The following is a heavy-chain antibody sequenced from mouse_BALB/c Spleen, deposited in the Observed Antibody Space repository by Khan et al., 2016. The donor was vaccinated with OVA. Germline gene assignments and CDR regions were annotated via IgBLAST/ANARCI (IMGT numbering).Heavy chain of an antibody. D-gene: IGHD1-2*01. J-gene: IGHJ2*01. V-gene: IGHV3-2*02. CDR3: ARTARIKY. CDR1: GYSITSGYV. CDR2: ISYSGST. Sequence: VRLQQSGPGLVKPSQSLSLTCTVTGYSITSGYVWNWIRQFPGNKLEWMGYISYSGSTNYNPSLKSRISITRDTSKNQFFLQLNSVTTEDTATYYCARTARIKYWGQGTTLTVSS.